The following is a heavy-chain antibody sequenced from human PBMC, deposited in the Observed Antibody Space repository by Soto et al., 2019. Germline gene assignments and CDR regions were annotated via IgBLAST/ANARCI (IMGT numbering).Heavy chain of an antibody. CDR1: GESCSGYY. CDR3: ARDKITGLFDY. J-gene: IGHJ4*02. Sequence: SETLSLTCAVYGESCSGYYCSWTRQPPGKGLEWIGEIHPSGSTYYNPSLKTRVTMSLDTSKNQFSLKLSSVTAADTAVYYCARDKITGLFDYWGQGTLVTVSS. V-gene: IGHV4-34*01. CDR2: IHPSGST. D-gene: IGHD2-8*02.